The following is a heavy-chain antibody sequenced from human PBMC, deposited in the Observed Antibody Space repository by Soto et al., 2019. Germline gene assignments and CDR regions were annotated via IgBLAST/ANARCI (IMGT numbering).Heavy chain of an antibody. J-gene: IGHJ4*02. Sequence: SETPSPPRTVSGCSHSSYYWGWIPQPPGKGLEWIGYIYYSGSTNYNPSLKSRVTISVDTSKNQFSLKLSSVTAADTAVYYCARAARQRWLHHYFDYWGQGTLVTVSS. D-gene: IGHD5-12*01. CDR2: IYYSGST. CDR3: ARAARQRWLHHYFDY. CDR1: GCSHSSYY. V-gene: IGHV4-59*01.